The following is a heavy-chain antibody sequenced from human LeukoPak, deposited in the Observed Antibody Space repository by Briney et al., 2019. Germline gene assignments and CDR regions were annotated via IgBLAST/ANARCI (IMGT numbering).Heavy chain of an antibody. V-gene: IGHV3-7*01. CDR3: ARGGQYHY. CDR1: GFTFSNYW. CDR2: IKEDGSEK. D-gene: IGHD1-26*01. J-gene: IGHJ4*02. Sequence: GGSLRLSCAASGFTFSNYWMTWVRQAPGKGLEWVANIKEDGSEKYYVDSVEGRFTISRDNAENSLYLQMNSLRAEATAVYYCARGGQYHYWGQGTLVTVSS.